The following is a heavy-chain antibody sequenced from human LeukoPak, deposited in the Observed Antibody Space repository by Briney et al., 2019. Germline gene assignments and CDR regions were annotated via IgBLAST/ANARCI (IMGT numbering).Heavy chain of an antibody. CDR2: INHSGST. V-gene: IGHV4-34*01. Sequence: SETLSLTCAVYGGSFCGYYWSWIRQPPGKGLEWIGEINHSGSTNYNPSLKSRVTISVDTSKNQFSLKLSSVTAADTAVYYCARGMTYCSSTSCPLFDYWGQGTLVTVSS. J-gene: IGHJ4*02. CDR1: GGSFCGYY. D-gene: IGHD2-2*01. CDR3: ARGMTYCSSTSCPLFDY.